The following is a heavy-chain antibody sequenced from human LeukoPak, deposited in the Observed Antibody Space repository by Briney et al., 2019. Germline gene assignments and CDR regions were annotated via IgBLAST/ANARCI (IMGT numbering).Heavy chain of an antibody. CDR2: ISSSGSTI. J-gene: IGHJ4*02. CDR1: GFTFSSYE. V-gene: IGHV3-48*03. CDR3: ARELRDCSGGSCYSDFDY. Sequence: GGSLRLSCAASGFTFSSYEMNWVRQAPGKGLEWVSYISSSGSTIYYADSVKGRFTISRDNAKNSLYPQMNSLRAEDTAVYYCARELRDCSGGSCYSDFDYWGQGTLVTVSS. D-gene: IGHD2-15*01.